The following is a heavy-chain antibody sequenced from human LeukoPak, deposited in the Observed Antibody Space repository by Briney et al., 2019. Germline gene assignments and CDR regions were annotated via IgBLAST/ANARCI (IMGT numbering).Heavy chain of an antibody. CDR1: GFTLSSYW. CDR2: INSDGSST. Sequence: GGSLRLSCAASGFTLSSYWMHWVRQTPGKGPVWVSRINSDGSSTSYADSVKGRFTVSRDNAKNTLYLQMNSLRAEDTAVYYCARGNSHSFDYWGKGALVTVSS. D-gene: IGHD4-4*01. V-gene: IGHV3-74*01. J-gene: IGHJ4*02. CDR3: ARGNSHSFDY.